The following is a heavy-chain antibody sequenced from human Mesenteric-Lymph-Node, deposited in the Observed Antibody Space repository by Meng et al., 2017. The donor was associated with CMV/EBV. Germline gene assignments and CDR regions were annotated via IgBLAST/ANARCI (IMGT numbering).Heavy chain of an antibody. V-gene: IGHV3-72*01. CDR3: ARSYKYGALNAFDI. CDR2: TRNKANSYTT. J-gene: IGHJ3*02. CDR1: GFTFSDHY. D-gene: IGHD4-17*01. Sequence: LSPTCAASGFTFSDHYMDWVRQAPGKGLDWVGRTRNKANSYTTEYAAAVKGRFTISRDDSKNSLYLQMNSLKTEDTAVYYCARSYKYGALNAFDIWGQGTMVTVSS.